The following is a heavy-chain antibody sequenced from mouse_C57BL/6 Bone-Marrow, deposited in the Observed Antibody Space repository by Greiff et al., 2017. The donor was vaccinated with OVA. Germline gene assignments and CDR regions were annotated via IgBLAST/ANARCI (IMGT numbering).Heavy chain of an antibody. Sequence: QVQLQQSGAELVRPGTSVKLSCKASGYTFTSYWMHWVKPRPGQGLEWIGVIDPSDSYTNYNQKFKGKATLTVDTSSSTAYMQLSSLTSEDSAVYYCARPITTVVAGDNWGQGTTRTVSS. CDR2: IDPSDSYT. CDR1: GYTFTSYW. J-gene: IGHJ2*01. V-gene: IGHV1-59*01. CDR3: ARPITTVVAGDN. D-gene: IGHD1-1*01.